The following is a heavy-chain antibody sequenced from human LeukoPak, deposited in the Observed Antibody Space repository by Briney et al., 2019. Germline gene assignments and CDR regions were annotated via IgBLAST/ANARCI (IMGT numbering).Heavy chain of an antibody. CDR2: ISGSGGST. V-gene: IGHV3-23*01. CDR1: GFTFSSHA. J-gene: IGHJ6*03. D-gene: IGHD6-13*01. CDR3: AKASRRIAAAGTVRYYYYMDV. Sequence: PGGSLRLSCAASGFTFSSHAMSWVRQAPGKGLEWVSAISGSGGSTYYADSVKGRFTISRDNSKNTLYLQMNSLRAEDTAVYYCAKASRRIAAAGTVRYYYYMDVWGKGTTVTVSS.